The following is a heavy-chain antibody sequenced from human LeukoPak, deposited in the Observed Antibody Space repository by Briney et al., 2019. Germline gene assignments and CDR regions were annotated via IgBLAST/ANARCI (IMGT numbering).Heavy chain of an antibody. J-gene: IGHJ4*02. CDR1: GYTFTSYG. Sequence: VASVKVSCKASGYTFTSYGISWVRQAPGQGLEWMGWINPNSGGTNYAQKFQGRVTMTRDTSISTAYMELSRLRSDDTAVYYCARGHGAARPQGAFDYWGQGTLVTVSS. CDR2: INPNSGGT. V-gene: IGHV1-2*02. D-gene: IGHD6-6*01. CDR3: ARGHGAARPQGAFDY.